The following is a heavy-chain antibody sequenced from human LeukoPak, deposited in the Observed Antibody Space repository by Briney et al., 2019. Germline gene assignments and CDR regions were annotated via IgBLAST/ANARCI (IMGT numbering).Heavy chain of an antibody. D-gene: IGHD3-10*01. CDR2: VNPNSGGT. Sequence: ASVKVSCKASGYTFTGYYMHWVRQAPGQGLEWMGWVNPNSGGTNYAQKLQGRVTMTTDTSTSTAYMELRSLRSDDTAAYYCARGHRGFGELFDYYYYYMDVWGKGTTVTISS. V-gene: IGHV1-2*02. CDR1: GYTFTGYY. CDR3: ARGHRGFGELFDYYYYYMDV. J-gene: IGHJ6*03.